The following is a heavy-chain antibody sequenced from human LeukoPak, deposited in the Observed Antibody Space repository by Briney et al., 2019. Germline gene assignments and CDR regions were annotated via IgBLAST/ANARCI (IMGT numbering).Heavy chain of an antibody. CDR3: ARDVGPNDYVDY. CDR1: GFTFSSYW. Sequence: GGSLRLSCAASGFTFSSYWMSWVRQAPGKGLECVANIKQDGSQKYYVDSVKGRFTISRDNAKNSLCLQMNSLRSEDTAVYYCARDVGPNDYVDYWGQGTLVTVSP. J-gene: IGHJ4*02. V-gene: IGHV3-7*01. CDR2: IKQDGSQK. D-gene: IGHD2-8*01.